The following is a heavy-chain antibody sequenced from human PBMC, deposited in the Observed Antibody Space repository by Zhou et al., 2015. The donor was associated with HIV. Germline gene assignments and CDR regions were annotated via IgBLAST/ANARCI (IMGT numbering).Heavy chain of an antibody. CDR1: GGTFSSYT. J-gene: IGHJ4*02. D-gene: IGHD5-18*01. Sequence: QVQLVQSGAEVKKPGSSVKVSCKASGGTFSSYTISWVRQAPGQGLEWMGRIIPILGIANYAQKFQGRVTITADKSTSTAYMELSSLRSEDTAVYYCARCDTAMDQIDYWGQGTLVTVSS. CDR2: IIPILGIA. V-gene: IGHV1-69*02. CDR3: ARCDTAMDQIDY.